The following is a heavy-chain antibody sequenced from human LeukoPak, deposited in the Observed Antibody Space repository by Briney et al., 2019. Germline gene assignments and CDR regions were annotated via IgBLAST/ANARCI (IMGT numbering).Heavy chain of an antibody. V-gene: IGHV1-46*01. D-gene: IGHD4-23*01. CDR2: INPSGGST. Sequence: ASVKVSCKASGYIFTSYYMHWVRQAPGQGLEWMGIINPSGGSTSYAQKFQGRVTMTRDTSTSTVYMELSSLRSEDTAVYYCARGVVVTPPRPYNWFDPWGQGTLVTVSS. CDR1: GYIFTSYY. J-gene: IGHJ5*02. CDR3: ARGVVVTPPRPYNWFDP.